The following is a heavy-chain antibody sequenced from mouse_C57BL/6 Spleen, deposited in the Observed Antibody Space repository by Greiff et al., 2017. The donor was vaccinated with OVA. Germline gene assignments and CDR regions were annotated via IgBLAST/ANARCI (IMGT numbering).Heavy chain of an antibody. D-gene: IGHD2-10*02. CDR3: ARGGYGNSPYAMDY. CDR1: GYAFSSYW. J-gene: IGHJ4*01. V-gene: IGHV1-80*01. Sequence: VKVVESGAELVKPGASVKISCKASGYAFSSYWMNWVKQRPGKGLEWIGQIYPGDGDTNYNGKFKGKATLTADKSSSTAYMQLSSLTSEDSAVYFCARGGYGNSPYAMDYWGQGTSVTVSS. CDR2: IYPGDGDT.